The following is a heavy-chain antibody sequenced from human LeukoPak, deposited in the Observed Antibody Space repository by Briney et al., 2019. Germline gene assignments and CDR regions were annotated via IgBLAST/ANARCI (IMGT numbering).Heavy chain of an antibody. CDR3: ARDSRYYYDSSGYGFDY. V-gene: IGHV3-66*01. CDR2: IYSGGST. D-gene: IGHD3-22*01. CDR1: GFTVSSNY. J-gene: IGHJ4*02. Sequence: GGSLRLSCAASGFTVSSNYMSWVRQAPGKGLEWVSVIYSGGSTYYADSVKGRFTISRDNSKNTLYLQMNSLRAEDTAVYYCARDSRYYYDSSGYGFDYWGQGTLVTVSS.